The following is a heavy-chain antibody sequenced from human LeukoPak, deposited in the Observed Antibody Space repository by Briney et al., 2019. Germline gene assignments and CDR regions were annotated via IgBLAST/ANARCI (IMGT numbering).Heavy chain of an antibody. J-gene: IGHJ4*01. Sequence: PGGSLRLSCAASGFTFNTYSMNWVRQAPGKGLEWVSSISSNSRDIYYADSVKGRFTISRDNAKNSLHLQMNSLRAEDTAVYYCARDDRDISSYRFDYWGHGILVTVSP. V-gene: IGHV3-21*01. D-gene: IGHD6-6*01. CDR3: ARDDRDISSYRFDY. CDR1: GFTFNTYS. CDR2: ISSNSRDI.